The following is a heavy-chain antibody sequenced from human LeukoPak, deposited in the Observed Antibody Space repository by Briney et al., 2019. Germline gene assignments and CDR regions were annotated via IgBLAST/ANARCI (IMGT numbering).Heavy chain of an antibody. CDR2: ISSSGSTI. CDR3: ARIYGSGSYYLYYFDY. D-gene: IGHD3-10*01. J-gene: IGHJ4*02. Sequence: PGGSLRLSCAASGFTFSSYEMNWVRQAPGKGLEWVSYISSSGSTIYYADSVKGRFTISRDNAKNSLYLQMNSLRAEDTAVYYCARIYGSGSYYLYYFDYWGQGTLVTVSS. V-gene: IGHV3-48*03. CDR1: GFTFSSYE.